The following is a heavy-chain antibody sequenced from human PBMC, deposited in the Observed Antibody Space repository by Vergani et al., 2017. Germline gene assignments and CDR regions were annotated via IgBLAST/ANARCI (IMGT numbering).Heavy chain of an antibody. CDR2: ISGSGGST. Sequence: EVQLLESGGGLVQPGGSLRLSCAASGFTFSSYAMSWVRQAPGKGLEWVSAISGSGGSTYYADSVKGRFTISRDNSKNTLYLQMNSLRAEDTAVYYCAKDQAGRLVRETDFDYWGQGTLVTVSS. J-gene: IGHJ4*02. CDR1: GFTFSSYA. V-gene: IGHV3-23*01. CDR3: AKDQAGRLVRETDFDY. D-gene: IGHD3-10*01.